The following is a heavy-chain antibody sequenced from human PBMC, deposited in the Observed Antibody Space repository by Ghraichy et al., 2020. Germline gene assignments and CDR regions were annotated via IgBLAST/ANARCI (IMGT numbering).Heavy chain of an antibody. J-gene: IGHJ4*02. V-gene: IGHV3-23*01. CDR2: ISGSGGST. Sequence: GGSLRLSCAASGFTFSSYAMSWVRQAPGKGLEWVSAISGSGGSTYYADSVKGRFTISRDNSKNTLYLQMNSLRAEDTAVYYCAKDEWGGGGSCQDYWGQGTLVTVSS. D-gene: IGHD2-15*01. CDR3: AKDEWGGGGSCQDY. CDR1: GFTFSSYA.